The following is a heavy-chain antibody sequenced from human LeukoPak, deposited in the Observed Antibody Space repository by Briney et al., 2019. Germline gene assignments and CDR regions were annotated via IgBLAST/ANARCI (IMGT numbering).Heavy chain of an antibody. Sequence: GGSLRLSCVASGFPFSSYWMTWVRQAPGKGLEWVSVFYSGGDTHYADSVKGRFTISRDNSKNTLYLQMNSLRAEDTAVYYCARDSTGYWYFDLWGRGTLVSVSS. CDR1: GFPFSSYW. J-gene: IGHJ2*01. D-gene: IGHD3-3*02. CDR3: ARDSTGYWYFDL. V-gene: IGHV3-53*01. CDR2: FYSGGDT.